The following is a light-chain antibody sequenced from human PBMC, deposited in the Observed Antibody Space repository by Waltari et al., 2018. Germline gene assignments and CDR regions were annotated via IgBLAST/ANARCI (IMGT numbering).Light chain of an antibody. J-gene: IGKJ2*01. Sequence: IAMTQSPATLSLSPGERATLSCRASQSVNRNLAWYQQKPGQPPRLLIYGVSSRATGIPDRFTGSGSGMEFTLTISSMEPEDVGIYHCQQSIQWPYTFGQGTKVEIK. CDR3: QQSIQWPYT. CDR1: QSVNRN. V-gene: IGKV3D-15*01. CDR2: GVS.